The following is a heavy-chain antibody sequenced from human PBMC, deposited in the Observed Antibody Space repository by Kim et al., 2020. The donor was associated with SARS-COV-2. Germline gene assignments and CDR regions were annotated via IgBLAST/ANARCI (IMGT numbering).Heavy chain of an antibody. CDR1: GFTFSDYY. V-gene: IGHV3-11*03. Sequence: GGSLRLSCAASGFTFSDYYMSWIRQAPGKGLEWVSYITNSSTYTNYADSVKGRFTISRDNSENSLYLQMNSLRAEDTAVYYCARKGSSWYSQIDYCGQGT. CDR3: ARKGSSWYSQIDY. D-gene: IGHD6-13*01. CDR2: ITNSSTYT. J-gene: IGHJ4*02.